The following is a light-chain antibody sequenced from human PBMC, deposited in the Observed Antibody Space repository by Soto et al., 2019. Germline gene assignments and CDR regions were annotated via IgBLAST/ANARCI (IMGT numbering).Light chain of an antibody. J-gene: IGLJ1*01. Sequence: VLTQPPSASVTPGQRVTVPCSGSSSNTGTNYVYWYQHLPGTAPKLLIYRNDLRPSGVPDRFSGSRSGTSASLAISGLRSEDEADYFCAAWDDSLSGSDFGHGTKVTV. V-gene: IGLV1-47*01. CDR3: AAWDDSLSGSD. CDR2: RND. CDR1: SSNTGTNY.